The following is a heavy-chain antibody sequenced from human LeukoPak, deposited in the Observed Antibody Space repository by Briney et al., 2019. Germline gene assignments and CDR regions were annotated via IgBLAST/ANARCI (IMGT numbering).Heavy chain of an antibody. CDR2: INPNSGDT. Sequence: ASVKVSCKASGYTFTGYHMHWVRQAPGQGLEWMGRINPNSGDTNYAQKFQGRVTMTRDTSISTAYVELSRLRSDDTAVYYCARDGGSGYFDWLLKYNWFDPWGQGTLVTVSS. CDR1: GYTFTGYH. J-gene: IGHJ5*02. CDR3: ARDGGSGYFDWLLKYNWFDP. V-gene: IGHV1-2*06. D-gene: IGHD3-9*01.